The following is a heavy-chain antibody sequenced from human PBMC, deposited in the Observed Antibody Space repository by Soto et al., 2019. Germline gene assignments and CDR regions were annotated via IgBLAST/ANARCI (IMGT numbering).Heavy chain of an antibody. Sequence: PGGSLILSCAASGFTFDDYTMHWVRQAPGKGLEWVSLISWDGGSTYYADSVKGRFTISRDNSKNSLYLQMNSLRTEDTALYYCAKGNSVPAADYYYYYGMDVWGQGTTVTVSS. CDR3: AKGNSVPAADYYYYYGMDV. D-gene: IGHD2-2*01. CDR1: GFTFDDYT. CDR2: ISWDGGST. V-gene: IGHV3-43*01. J-gene: IGHJ6*02.